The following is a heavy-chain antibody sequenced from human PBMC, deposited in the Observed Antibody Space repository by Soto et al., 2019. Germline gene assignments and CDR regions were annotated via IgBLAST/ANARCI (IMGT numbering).Heavy chain of an antibody. CDR3: AVRYSSGWYADNWFDP. V-gene: IGHV1-8*01. CDR2: MNPNSGNT. J-gene: IGHJ5*02. CDR1: GYTFTSYD. Sequence: QVQLVQSGAEVKKPGASVKVSCKASGYTFTSYDINWVRQATGQGLEWMGWMNPNSGNTGYAQKFQGRVTMTRNTSISTAYMELSSLRPEDTAVYYCAVRYSSGWYADNWFDPWGQGTLVTVSS. D-gene: IGHD6-19*01.